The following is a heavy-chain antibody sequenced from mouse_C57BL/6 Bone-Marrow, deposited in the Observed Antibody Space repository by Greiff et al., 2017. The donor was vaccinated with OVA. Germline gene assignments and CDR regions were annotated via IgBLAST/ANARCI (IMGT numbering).Heavy chain of an antibody. CDR1: GYTFTSYW. CDR2: IDPSDSYT. D-gene: IGHD4-1*02. CDR3: AREGYPNCDVAY. Sequence: VQLQQPGAELVRPGTSVKLSCKASGYTFTSYWMHWVKQRPGQGLEWIGVIDPSDSYTNYNQKFKGKATLTVDTSSSTAYMQLSSLTSEDSAVYYCAREGYPNCDVAYWGQGTLVTVSA. J-gene: IGHJ3*01. V-gene: IGHV1-59*01.